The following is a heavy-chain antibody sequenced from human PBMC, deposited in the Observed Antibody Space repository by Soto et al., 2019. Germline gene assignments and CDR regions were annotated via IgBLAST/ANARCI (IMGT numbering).Heavy chain of an antibody. CDR3: VRYVGFDFYH. V-gene: IGHV6-1*01. J-gene: IGHJ4*02. CDR2: TYYRSKWYN. CDR1: GDSVFSNTAA. D-gene: IGHD1-26*01. Sequence: PSQTLSLTCAISGDSVFSNTAAWNWIRQSPSRGLEWLGRTYYRSKWYNDYAVTVRSRIAINPDTSKNQFSLHLNSVTPDDTALYYCVRYVGFDFYHWGQGTQVTVSS.